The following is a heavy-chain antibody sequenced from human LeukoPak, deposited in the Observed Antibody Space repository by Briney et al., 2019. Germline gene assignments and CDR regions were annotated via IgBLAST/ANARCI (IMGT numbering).Heavy chain of an antibody. CDR3: ARGTRERFLEWLLENYYYMDV. CDR2: MNPNSGNT. CDR1: GYTFTSYD. D-gene: IGHD3-3*01. V-gene: IGHV1-8*03. J-gene: IGHJ6*03. Sequence: ASVKVSCKASGYTFTSYDINWVRQATGQGLEWMGWMNPNSGNTGYAQKFQGRVTITRNTSISTAYMELSSLRSEDTAVYYCARGTRERFLEWLLENYYYMDVWGKGTTVTVSS.